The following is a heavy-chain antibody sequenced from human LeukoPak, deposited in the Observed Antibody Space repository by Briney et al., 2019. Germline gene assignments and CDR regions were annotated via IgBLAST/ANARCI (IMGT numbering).Heavy chain of an antibody. D-gene: IGHD2-15*01. CDR3: AKDVFLLSGRGDDY. V-gene: IGHV3-23*01. J-gene: IGHJ4*02. Sequence: GGSLRLSCEASGFPFSSYAMSWVRQAPGKGLEWVSSISGSTANTYYADSVKGRFTISRDNSENTLYLQMTSLRAEDTALYYCAKDVFLLSGRGDDYWGQGTLVTVSS. CDR2: ISGSTANT. CDR1: GFPFSSYA.